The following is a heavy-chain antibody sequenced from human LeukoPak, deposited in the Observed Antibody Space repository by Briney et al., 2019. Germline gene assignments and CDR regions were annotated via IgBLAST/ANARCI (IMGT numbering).Heavy chain of an antibody. D-gene: IGHD3-16*01. J-gene: IGHJ4*02. Sequence: QPGVSLRLSCAASGFTLSSYAMNWVRQAPGKGLEWVSVISISGGNIYYADSVKGRFTISRDNSKNTLYLQMNSLRAEDTAVYHCARVRDTYVWDYWGQGTLVTVSS. CDR2: ISISGGNI. CDR3: ARVRDTYVWDY. CDR1: GFTLSSYA. V-gene: IGHV3-23*01.